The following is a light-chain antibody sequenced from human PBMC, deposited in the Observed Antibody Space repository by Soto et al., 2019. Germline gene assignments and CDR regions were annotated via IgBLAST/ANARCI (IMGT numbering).Light chain of an antibody. J-gene: IGLJ3*02. CDR1: SSNIGSNY. CDR2: RNN. Sequence: QSVLTQPPSASGTPGQRVTISCSGSSSNIGSNYVYWYQQLPGTAPKLLIYRNNQRPSGVPDRFSGSKSGTSASLAISGLRSEEKADYYSAAWDDSMKGVFGGGTKVTVL. V-gene: IGLV1-47*01. CDR3: AAWDDSMKGV.